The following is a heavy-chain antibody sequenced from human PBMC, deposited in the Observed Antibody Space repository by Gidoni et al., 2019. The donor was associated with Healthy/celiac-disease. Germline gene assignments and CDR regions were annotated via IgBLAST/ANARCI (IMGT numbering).Heavy chain of an antibody. V-gene: IGHV3-23*01. Sequence: EVQLLESGGGLVQPGGSLRLSCAASGFTVSSYAMSCVRRAPGKGLEWVSAISGSGGSTYYADSVKGRFTISRDNSKNTLYLQMNSLRAEDTAVYYCAKDPPYGYDFWSGYYKPTYYFDYWGQGTLVTVSS. CDR1: GFTVSSYA. J-gene: IGHJ4*02. D-gene: IGHD3-3*01. CDR3: AKDPPYGYDFWSGYYKPTYYFDY. CDR2: ISGSGGST.